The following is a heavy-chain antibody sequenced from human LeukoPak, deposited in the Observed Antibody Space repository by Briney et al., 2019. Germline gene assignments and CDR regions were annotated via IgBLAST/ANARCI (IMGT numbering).Heavy chain of an antibody. D-gene: IGHD4/OR15-4a*01. J-gene: IGHJ3*01. CDR1: GYMFTSYY. CDR2: INPNNGDT. V-gene: IGHV1-2*02. Sequence: ASVKVSCKASGYMFTSYYIHWVRQAPGQGPEWMGWINPNNGDTNYAPKFRGRVSMTRDESVNTAYMELSGLTSDDTAVFYCARVRRLMQTFDVWGQGTMVTVSS. CDR3: ARVRRLMQTFDV.